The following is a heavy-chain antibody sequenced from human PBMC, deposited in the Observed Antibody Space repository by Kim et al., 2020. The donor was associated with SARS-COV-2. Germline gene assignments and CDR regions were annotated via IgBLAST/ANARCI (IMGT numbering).Heavy chain of an antibody. V-gene: IGHV1-18*01. CDR2: ISAYNGNT. CDR3: ARGYVVVPAAIRPYYYYYGMDV. D-gene: IGHD2-2*01. CDR1: GYTFTSYG. Sequence: ASVKVSCKASGYTFTSYGISWVRQAPGQGLEWMGWISAYNGNTNYAQKLQGRVTMTTDTSTSTAYMELRSLRSDDTAVYYCARGYVVVPAAIRPYYYYYGMDVWGQGTTVTVSS. J-gene: IGHJ6*02.